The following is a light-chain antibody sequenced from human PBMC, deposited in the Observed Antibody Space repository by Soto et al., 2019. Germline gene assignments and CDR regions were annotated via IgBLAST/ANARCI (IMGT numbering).Light chain of an antibody. V-gene: IGLV2-23*01. CDR1: SSDVGSYNL. Sequence: QSALTQPAYVSGSPGQAITISCTGNSSDVGSYNLVSWYQQHPGKAPKLMIYEASKRPSGVSARFSGSKSGNTASLTISGLQAEDEADYYCCSYTGSSTYVFGTGTKVTVL. J-gene: IGLJ1*01. CDR2: EAS. CDR3: CSYTGSSTYV.